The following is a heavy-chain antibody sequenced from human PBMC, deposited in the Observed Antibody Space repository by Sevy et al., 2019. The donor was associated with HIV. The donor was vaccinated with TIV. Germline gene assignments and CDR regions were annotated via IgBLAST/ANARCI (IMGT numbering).Heavy chain of an antibody. CDR2: INPSGGNT. V-gene: IGHV1-46*01. D-gene: IGHD3-22*01. J-gene: IGHJ4*02. Sequence: ASVKVSCKASGYTFTHSYMHWARQAPGLGLEWMGIINPSGGNTEYAQKFQGRVTMTRDTSTSTVYMELSSLRSEDTAVYFCARVEAYYYDSSGFYPRGYFDFWGQGTLVTVSS. CDR3: ARVEAYYYDSSGFYPRGYFDF. CDR1: GYTFTHSY.